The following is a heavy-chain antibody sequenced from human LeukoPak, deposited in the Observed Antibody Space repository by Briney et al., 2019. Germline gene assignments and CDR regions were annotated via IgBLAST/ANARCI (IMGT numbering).Heavy chain of an antibody. J-gene: IGHJ4*02. CDR3: ARGYCSSTSCQYYLDY. Sequence: AASVKVSCKASGYTFTSYAIHWVRQAPGQGLEWLGWINAGNGNTKYSQKFQGRVTITSDTSATTAYMELTSLRSEDTAVYFCARGYCSSTSCQYYLDYWGQGTLVTVSS. CDR2: INAGNGNT. D-gene: IGHD2-2*01. CDR1: GYTFTSYA. V-gene: IGHV1-3*01.